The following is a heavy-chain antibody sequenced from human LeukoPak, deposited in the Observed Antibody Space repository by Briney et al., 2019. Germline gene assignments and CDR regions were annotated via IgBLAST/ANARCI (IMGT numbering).Heavy chain of an antibody. CDR2: ISGSGGRT. D-gene: IGHD2-8*02. V-gene: IGHV3-23*01. CDR1: GFTFSSYA. CDR3: AKGRGHRIDGVCHNYYYMDV. J-gene: IGHJ6*03. Sequence: PGGSLRLSCVASGFTFSSYAVTWVRQAPGKGLEWVSSISGSGGRTDYADSVKGRFTISRDNSKNTLYLQMNSFGADDTAVYYCAKGRGHRIDGVCHNYYYMDVWGKGTTVTAS.